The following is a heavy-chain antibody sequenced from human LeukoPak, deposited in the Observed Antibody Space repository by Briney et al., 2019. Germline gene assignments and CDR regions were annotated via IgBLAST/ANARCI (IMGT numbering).Heavy chain of an antibody. J-gene: IGHJ4*02. Sequence: PGGSLRLSCAASGFTFSSCGMHWVRQAPGKGLEWVAVIWYGGSSTHYADSVKGRFTISRDNSKNTLYLQMNSLRAEDTAVYYCANTHDYGDYVLDYWGQGTLVTVSS. CDR1: GFTFSSCG. CDR2: IWYGGSST. CDR3: ANTHDYGDYVLDY. V-gene: IGHV3-33*08. D-gene: IGHD4-17*01.